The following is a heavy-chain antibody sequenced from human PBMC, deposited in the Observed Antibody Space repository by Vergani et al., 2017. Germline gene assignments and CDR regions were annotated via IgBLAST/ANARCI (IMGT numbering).Heavy chain of an antibody. Sequence: QVQLQESGPGLVKPSETVSLTCTVSGYSITSANYWAWIRQSPGKGLEWIGTIHRSGSTYYNPSLKSLGTISVDTSKNQLSLKLTSVTAVDTALYYCARHLTLSLYQLLYFDAFDIWGQGTMVTVSS. CDR3: ARHLTLSLYQLLYFDAFDI. CDR2: IHRSGST. J-gene: IGHJ3*02. V-gene: IGHV4-38-2*02. D-gene: IGHD2-2*02. CDR1: GYSITSANY.